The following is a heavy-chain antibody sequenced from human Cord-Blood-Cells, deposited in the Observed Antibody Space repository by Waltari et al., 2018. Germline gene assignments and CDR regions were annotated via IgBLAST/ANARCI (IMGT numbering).Heavy chain of an antibody. CDR2: IKQDGSEK. CDR3: ARDGRSGSYSDY. V-gene: IGHV3-7*01. J-gene: IGHJ4*02. Sequence: EVQLVESGGGLVQPGGSLRLSCAASGFTFSSSWMSWVRQAPGKGLEWVANIKQDGSEKYYVDSVKGRFTISRDNAKNSLYLQMNSLRAEDTAVYYCARDGRSGSYSDYWGQGTLVTVSS. D-gene: IGHD1-26*01. CDR1: GFTFSSSW.